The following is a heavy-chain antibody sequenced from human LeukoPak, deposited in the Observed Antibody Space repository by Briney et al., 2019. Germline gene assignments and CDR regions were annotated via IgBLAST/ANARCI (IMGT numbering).Heavy chain of an antibody. CDR2: ISSSSSYI. D-gene: IGHD4-17*01. Sequence: GGSLRLSCAASGFTFSSYSMNWVRQAPGKGLEWVSSISSSSSYIYYADSVKGRFTISRDNAKNSLYLQMNSLRAEDTAVYYCARGLRAETYDAFDIWGQGAMVTVSS. J-gene: IGHJ3*02. V-gene: IGHV3-21*01. CDR3: ARGLRAETYDAFDI. CDR1: GFTFSSYS.